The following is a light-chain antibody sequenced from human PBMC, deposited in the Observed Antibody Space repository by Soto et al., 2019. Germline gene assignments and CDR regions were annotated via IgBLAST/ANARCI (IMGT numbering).Light chain of an antibody. Sequence: DIQMTQSPSTLSASVGDRVTITCRASQSTSTWLAWYQQRPGKTPKLLISEASKLESGVPSRFSGSGSGTDFTLTISSLQPDDFATYYCQQYITYPYAFSQGTKVEIK. J-gene: IGKJ1*01. CDR1: QSTSTW. CDR2: EAS. V-gene: IGKV1-5*03. CDR3: QQYITYPYA.